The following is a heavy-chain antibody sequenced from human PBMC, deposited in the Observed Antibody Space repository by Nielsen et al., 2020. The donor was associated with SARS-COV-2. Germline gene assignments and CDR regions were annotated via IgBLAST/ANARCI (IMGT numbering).Heavy chain of an antibody. CDR1: GGSISSSSYY. Sequence: SETLSLTCTVSGGSISSSSYYWGWIRQPPGKGLEWIGSIYYSGSTYYNPSLKSRVTISVDTSKNQFSLKLSSVTAADTAVYYCARHPTYYDFCDIWGQGTMVTVSS. CDR2: IYYSGST. J-gene: IGHJ3*02. CDR3: ARHPTYYDFCDI. D-gene: IGHD3-3*01. V-gene: IGHV4-39*01.